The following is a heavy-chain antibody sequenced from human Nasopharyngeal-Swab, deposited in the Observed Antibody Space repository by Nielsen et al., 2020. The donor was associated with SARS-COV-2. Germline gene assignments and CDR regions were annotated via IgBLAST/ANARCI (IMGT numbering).Heavy chain of an antibody. D-gene: IGHD1-7*01. J-gene: IGHJ6*03. CDR3: ASITGTFSHYYYYMDV. CDR1: GGSISSGDYY. Sequence: SETLSLTCTVSGGSISSGDYYWSWIRQPPGKGLEWIGYIYYSGSTYYNPSLKRRVTISVNTSKNQFSLKLSSVTAADTAVYYCASITGTFSHYYYYMDVWGKGTTVTVSS. V-gene: IGHV4-30-4*01. CDR2: IYYSGST.